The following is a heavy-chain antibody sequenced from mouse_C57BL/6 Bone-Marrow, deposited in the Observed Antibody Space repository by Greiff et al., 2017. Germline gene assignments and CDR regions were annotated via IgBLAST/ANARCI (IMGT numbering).Heavy chain of an antibody. Sequence: EVHLVESGGGLVKPGGSLKLSCAASGFTFSDYGMHWVRQAPEKGLEWVAYISSGSSTIYYADTVKGRFTIARDNAKNTRFRQMTSLRSEDTAMYYCARGEYGSSFAYWGQGTLVTVSA. V-gene: IGHV5-17*01. CDR3: ARGEYGSSFAY. J-gene: IGHJ3*01. D-gene: IGHD1-1*01. CDR2: ISSGSSTI. CDR1: GFTFSDYG.